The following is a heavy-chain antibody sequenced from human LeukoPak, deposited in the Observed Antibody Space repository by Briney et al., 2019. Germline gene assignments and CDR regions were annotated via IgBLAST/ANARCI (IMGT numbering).Heavy chain of an antibody. CDR1: GGSISSGSYY. V-gene: IGHV4-39*07. CDR3: ARAQRGYSYGYWFDP. CDR2: IYYSGST. J-gene: IGHJ5*02. Sequence: SETLSLTCTVSGGSISSGSYYWGWIRQPPGKGLEWIGSIYYSGSTYYNPSLKSRVTISVDTSKNQFSLRLSSVTAADTAVYYCARAQRGYSYGYWFDPWGQGTLVTVSS. D-gene: IGHD5-18*01.